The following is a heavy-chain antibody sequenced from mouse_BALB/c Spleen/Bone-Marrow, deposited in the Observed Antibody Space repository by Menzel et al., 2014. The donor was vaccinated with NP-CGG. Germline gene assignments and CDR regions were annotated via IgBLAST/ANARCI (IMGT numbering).Heavy chain of an antibody. V-gene: IGHV2-9*02. CDR3: ARDGYYVVMDY. J-gene: IGHJ4*01. CDR2: IWAGGST. Sequence: VQLVESGPGLVAPSQSLSITCTASGFSLTNYGVHWVRQPPGGGLEWLGVIWAGGSTNYNSALMSRLSITKDNSKNXVFLKMNSLQTADTAMYYCARDGYYVVMDYWGQGTSLTVSS. CDR1: GFSLTNYG. D-gene: IGHD2-3*01.